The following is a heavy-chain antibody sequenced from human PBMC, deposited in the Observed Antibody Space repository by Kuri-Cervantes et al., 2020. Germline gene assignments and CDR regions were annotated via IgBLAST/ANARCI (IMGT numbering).Heavy chain of an antibody. CDR2: ISAYNDNP. Sequence: ASVKVSCKPSGYTFTSYGISWVRQAPGQGLEWMGRISAYNDNPNYAQKLKGRVTMTTDTSTSTAYMELRSLRSDDTAVYYCARVTRRYNWNDLSRDYYDMDVWGKGTTVTVSS. CDR3: ARVTRRYNWNDLSRDYYDMDV. V-gene: IGHV1-18*01. J-gene: IGHJ6*03. D-gene: IGHD1-1*01. CDR1: GYTFTSYG.